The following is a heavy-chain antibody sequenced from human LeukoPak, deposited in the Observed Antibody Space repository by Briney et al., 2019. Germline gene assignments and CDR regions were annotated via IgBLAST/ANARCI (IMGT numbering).Heavy chain of an antibody. CDR2: IKQDGSEK. V-gene: IGHV3-7*01. CDR3: ARVGSGRRDCSSTSCYSGEYYYYGMDV. Sequence: GGSLRLSCAASGFTFSSYWMSWVRQAPGKGLEWVANIKQDGSEKYYVDSVKGRFTISRDNAKNSLYLQMNSLRAEDTAVYYCARVGSGRRDCSSTSCYSGEYYYYGMDVWGQGTTVTVSS. J-gene: IGHJ6*02. D-gene: IGHD2-2*01. CDR1: GFTFSSYW.